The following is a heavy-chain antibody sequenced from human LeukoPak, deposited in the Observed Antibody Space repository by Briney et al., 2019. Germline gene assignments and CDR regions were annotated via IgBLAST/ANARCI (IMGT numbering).Heavy chain of an antibody. CDR3: ARSYYDSSGYYDY. Sequence: PSETLSLSCTVSGGSIRKYYWSWIRQPPEKGLEWIGNIYYSGGTNYNPSLKSRITISVDTLKNQFSLNLTSVTAADTAIYYCARSYYDSSGYYDYWGQGTLVTVSS. CDR2: IYYSGGT. CDR1: GGSIRKYY. V-gene: IGHV4-59*08. D-gene: IGHD3-22*01. J-gene: IGHJ4*02.